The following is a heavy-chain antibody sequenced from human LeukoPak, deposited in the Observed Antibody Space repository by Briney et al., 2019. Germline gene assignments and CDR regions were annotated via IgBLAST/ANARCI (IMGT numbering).Heavy chain of an antibody. J-gene: IGHJ3*02. CDR2: ISSSSSYI. CDR1: GFTFSSYS. D-gene: IGHD5-18*01. Sequence: GGSLRLSCAASGFTFSSYSMNWVRQAPGKGLEWVSSISSSSSYIYYADSVKGRFTISRDTAKNSLYLQMNSLRAEDTAVYYCARGYSYGFPTDAFDIWGQGTMVTVSS. V-gene: IGHV3-21*01. CDR3: ARGYSYGFPTDAFDI.